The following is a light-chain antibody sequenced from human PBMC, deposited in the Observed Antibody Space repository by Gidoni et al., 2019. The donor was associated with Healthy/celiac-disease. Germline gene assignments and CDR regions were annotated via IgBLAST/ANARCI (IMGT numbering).Light chain of an antibody. CDR1: QSVSSS. CDR2: DAS. Sequence: EIVLTQSPATLSLSPGERATLSCRASQSVSSSLSSYQQKPGQAPRLLILDASARTAGIPASLSGSRSGADFALTISSRGPEDDAVVYYRQHNDRPEWTFGQGTKVEIK. J-gene: IGKJ1*01. V-gene: IGKV3-11*01. CDR3: RQHNDRPEWT.